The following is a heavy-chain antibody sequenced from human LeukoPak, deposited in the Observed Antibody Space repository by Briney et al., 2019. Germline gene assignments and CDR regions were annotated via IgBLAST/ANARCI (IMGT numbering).Heavy chain of an antibody. J-gene: IGHJ5*02. Sequence: GGSLRLSCAASGFTFSNSAMSWVRQAPGKGLEWVSAISGSGESTYADSVKGRFTISRDYSRNTLYLQMNSLRAEDTAIYYCAKSGSSRFDHWGQGTLVTVSS. D-gene: IGHD6-6*01. CDR3: AKSGSSRFDH. CDR1: GFTFSNSA. V-gene: IGHV3-23*01. CDR2: ISGSGEST.